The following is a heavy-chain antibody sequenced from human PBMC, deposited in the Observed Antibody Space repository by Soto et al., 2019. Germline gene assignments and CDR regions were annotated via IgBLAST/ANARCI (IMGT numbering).Heavy chain of an antibody. CDR2: INHSGST. CDR3: ARDLRDWYGDPIGYFDL. V-gene: IGHV4-34*01. D-gene: IGHD4-17*01. CDR1: GGSFSGYY. J-gene: IGHJ2*01. Sequence: QVQLQQWGAGLLKPSETLSLTCAVYGGSFSGYYWSWIRQPPGKGLEWIGEINHSGSTHYNPSLKCRVTISVDSSKTQFSLQLSSVTAADTAVYYCARDLRDWYGDPIGYFDLWGRGTLVTVSS.